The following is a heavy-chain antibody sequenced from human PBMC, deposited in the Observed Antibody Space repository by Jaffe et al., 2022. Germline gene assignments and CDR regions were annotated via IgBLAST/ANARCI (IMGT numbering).Heavy chain of an antibody. Sequence: QVQLQESGPGLVKPSETLSLTCTVSSDSISTAYYWGWLRQPPGKGLELIGTIYYTGTTYYNPSLKSRVTISVDTSKNQFSLRLNSVTAADTAMYYCARGSVITYNWFDPWGQGALVTVSS. V-gene: IGHV4-38-2*02. CDR3: ARGSVITYNWFDP. D-gene: IGHD3-16*01. J-gene: IGHJ5*02. CDR1: SDSISTAYY. CDR2: IYYTGTT.